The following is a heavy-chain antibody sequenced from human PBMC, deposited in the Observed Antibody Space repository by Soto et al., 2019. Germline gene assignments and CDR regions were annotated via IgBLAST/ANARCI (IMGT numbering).Heavy chain of an antibody. V-gene: IGHV4-59*08. CDR2: IYYSGST. J-gene: IGHJ4*02. CDR1: GGSIITYY. D-gene: IGHD3-10*01. CDR3: ARHNYGSGSTYFDY. Sequence: QVQLQESGPGLVKPSETLSLTCTVSGGSIITYYWSWIRQPPGKGLEWIGYIYYSGSTNYNPSLKRRATISADTSKNQFSLKLNSMAAADTAVYYCARHNYGSGSTYFDYWGQGTLVTVSS.